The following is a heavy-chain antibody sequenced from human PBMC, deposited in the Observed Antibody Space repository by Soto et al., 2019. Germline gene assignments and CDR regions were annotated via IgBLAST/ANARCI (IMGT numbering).Heavy chain of an antibody. V-gene: IGHV1-69*06. CDR1: GGTLSDHG. CDR2: TIPVFNTA. D-gene: IGHD3-10*01. J-gene: IGHJ3*02. CDR3: ARGVYGSGNYYTGPSAFDI. Sequence: QVQLEQSGAEVNKPGSSVKVSCKASGGTLSDHGVAWLRQAPGQGLEWMGGTIPVFNTAKYAQKFQGRVTVTADKFTNIAYMELSSLTSEDTAFYFCARGVYGSGNYYTGPSAFDIWGQGTMVIVYS.